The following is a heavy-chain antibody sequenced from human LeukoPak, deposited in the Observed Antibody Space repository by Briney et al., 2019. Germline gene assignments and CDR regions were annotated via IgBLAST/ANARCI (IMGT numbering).Heavy chain of an antibody. Sequence: PSETLSLTCTVSGGSISSGGYYWSWIRQHPGKGLEWIGYIYYSGSTYYNPSLKSRVTISVDTSKNQFSLKLSSVTAADTAVYYCAREGNDYGAISNWFDPWGQGTLVTVSS. V-gene: IGHV4-31*03. J-gene: IGHJ5*02. CDR3: AREGNDYGAISNWFDP. CDR1: GGSISSGGYY. CDR2: IYYSGST. D-gene: IGHD4-17*01.